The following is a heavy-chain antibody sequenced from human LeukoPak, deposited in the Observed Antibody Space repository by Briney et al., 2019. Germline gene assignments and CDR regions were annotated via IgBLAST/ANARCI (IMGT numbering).Heavy chain of an antibody. D-gene: IGHD2-2*01. V-gene: IGHV4-59*01. CDR3: VRGYVVWAV. J-gene: IGHJ6*04. CDR2: ISNSGNT. CDR1: GASISSFY. Sequence: QVQLQESGPVLVKPSETLSLNCTVSGASISSFYWSWIRQPPGKGLEWIGYISNSGNTRYNSSLTSRATISKNTSKNQFSLMLTSVTAADTAVYYCVRGYVVWAVWGKGTTVTVSS.